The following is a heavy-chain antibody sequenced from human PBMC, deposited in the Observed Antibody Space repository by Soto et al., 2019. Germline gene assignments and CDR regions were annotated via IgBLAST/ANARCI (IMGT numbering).Heavy chain of an antibody. CDR1: GGSIYRSGYY. CDR3: GKGLGGATGHTDSDS. D-gene: IGHD2-15*01. V-gene: IGHV4-39*01. CDR2: IDYNGVT. Sequence: SETLSLTCTVSGGSIYRSGYYWGWIRQPPGRGLEWIGNIDYNGVTYSNPSLKSRVTISRDTSKNQFSLKLTSVTAADTALYYCGKGLGGATGHTDSDSWGPGTLVTVSS. J-gene: IGHJ4*02.